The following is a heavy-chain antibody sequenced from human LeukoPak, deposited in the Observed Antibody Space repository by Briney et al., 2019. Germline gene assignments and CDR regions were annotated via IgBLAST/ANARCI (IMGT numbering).Heavy chain of an antibody. V-gene: IGHV3-48*03. J-gene: IGHJ4*02. CDR2: ISSSGSTT. D-gene: IGHD3-22*01. Sequence: GGSLRLSCAASGFTFSSYEMNWVRQAPGKGLEWVSYISSSGSTTHYADSVKGRFTISRDNSKNTLYLQMNSLRAEDTAVYYCAKIGDYDSSGYPNFDYWGQGTLVTVSS. CDR1: GFTFSSYE. CDR3: AKIGDYDSSGYPNFDY.